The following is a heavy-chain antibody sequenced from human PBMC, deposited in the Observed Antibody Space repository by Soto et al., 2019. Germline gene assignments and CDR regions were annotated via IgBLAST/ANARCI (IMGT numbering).Heavy chain of an antibody. CDR2: IVVGSGNT. CDR1: GFTFTSSA. CDR3: AAGVVPAAMLVY. V-gene: IGHV1-58*02. D-gene: IGHD2-2*01. J-gene: IGHJ4*02. Sequence: ASVKVSFKASGFTFTSSAMQWVRQARGQRLEWIGWIVVGSGNTNYAQKFQERVTITRDMSTSTAYMELSSLRSEDTAVYYCAAGVVPAAMLVYWGQGTLVTVSS.